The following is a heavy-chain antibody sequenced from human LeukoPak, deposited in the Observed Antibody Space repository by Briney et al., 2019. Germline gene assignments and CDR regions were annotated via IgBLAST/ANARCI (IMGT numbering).Heavy chain of an antibody. CDR2: IIPILGIA. V-gene: IGHV1-69*04. Sequence: SVKVSCKASGGTFSSYAISWVRQAPGQGLEWMGRIIPILGIANYAQKFQGRVTITADKSTSTAYMGLSSLRSEDTAVYYCARCLAVAGTPFDYWGQGTLVTVSS. J-gene: IGHJ4*02. CDR1: GGTFSSYA. CDR3: ARCLAVAGTPFDY. D-gene: IGHD6-19*01.